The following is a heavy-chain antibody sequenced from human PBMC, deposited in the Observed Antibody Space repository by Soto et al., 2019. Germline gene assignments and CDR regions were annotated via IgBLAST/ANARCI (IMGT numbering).Heavy chain of an antibody. CDR3: ARSRSSAMVTPDY. CDR2: SAAYNDVT. Sequence: QVPLVQSGTEVKKPGASVKVSCKTSGYTFSDYGVTWVRQAPGEGLKWMGWSAAYNDVTDYAQKFQGRVTMTTDTSTNTGYMELRSLRSDDTAVYYCARSRSSAMVTPDYWGQGTLVTVSS. J-gene: IGHJ4*02. D-gene: IGHD2-2*01. V-gene: IGHV1-18*01. CDR1: GYTFSDYG.